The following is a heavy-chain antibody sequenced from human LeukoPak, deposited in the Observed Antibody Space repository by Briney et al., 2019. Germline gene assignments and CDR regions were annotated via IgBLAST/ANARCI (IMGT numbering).Heavy chain of an antibody. Sequence: GGSLRLSCAGSGFPFRIYWMTWVRQAPGKGLEWVATIKHDESEKYYVDSVKGRFSISRDNAKESLYLQMNSLGAEDTAVYYCARDQGDSPFDYWGQGTLVTVSS. CDR1: GFPFRIYW. D-gene: IGHD3-16*01. V-gene: IGHV3-7*01. CDR2: IKHDESEK. CDR3: ARDQGDSPFDY. J-gene: IGHJ4*02.